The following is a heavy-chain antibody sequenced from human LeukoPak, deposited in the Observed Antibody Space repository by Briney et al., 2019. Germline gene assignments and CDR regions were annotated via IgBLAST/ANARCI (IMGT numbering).Heavy chain of an antibody. CDR2: ISNDGSNK. Sequence: GGSLRLSCVASGFTFSSYGMHWVRQAPGKGLEWVAVISNDGSNKHYADPVKGRFTISRDNSKSTLYLQMNSLRAEDTAVYYCAKENYYESSGYVDYWGQGTLVTVSS. CDR1: GFTFSSYG. V-gene: IGHV3-30*18. D-gene: IGHD3-22*01. J-gene: IGHJ4*02. CDR3: AKENYYESSGYVDY.